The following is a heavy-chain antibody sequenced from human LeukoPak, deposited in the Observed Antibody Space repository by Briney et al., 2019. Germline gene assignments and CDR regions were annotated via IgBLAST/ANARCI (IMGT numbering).Heavy chain of an antibody. Sequence: VASVKVSCKASGYTFTSFYMHWVRQTPGQGLEWMGIINPSGGRTSYAQKFQGRVTMTRDMSTSTVYMELSSLRSEDTAVYYCARDLGDDNIWAYWGQGTLVTVSS. V-gene: IGHV1-46*01. CDR2: INPSGGRT. CDR3: ARDLGDDNIWAY. J-gene: IGHJ4*02. CDR1: GYTFTSFY. D-gene: IGHD3-16*01.